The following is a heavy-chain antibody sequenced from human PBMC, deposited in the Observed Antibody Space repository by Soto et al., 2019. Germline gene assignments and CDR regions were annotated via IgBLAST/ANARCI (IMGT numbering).Heavy chain of an antibody. J-gene: IGHJ4*02. V-gene: IGHV1-18*01. CDR2: ISPYNDDT. CDR3: AREYCSGGSCYGVDY. CDR1: GGTFSSYA. Sequence: ASVKVSCKASGGTFSSYAISWVRQAPGQGLEWMGWISPYNDDTKYAQKFQGRVTITTDTSTTTVYMELRSLRSDDTAVYYCAREYCSGGSCYGVDYWGQGTLVTVSS. D-gene: IGHD2-15*01.